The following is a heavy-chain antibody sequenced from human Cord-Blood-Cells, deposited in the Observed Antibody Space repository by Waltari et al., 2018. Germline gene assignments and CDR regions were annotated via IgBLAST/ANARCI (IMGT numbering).Heavy chain of an antibody. V-gene: IGHV1-18*01. CDR3: ARDLTQYYDFWSGYFDY. D-gene: IGHD3-3*01. CDR2: ISAYNGNT. Sequence: VQLVQSGAEVKKPGASVKVSCKASGYTFTSYGISWVRQAPGQGLEWMGWISAYNGNTNYAQKLQGRVTMTTDTSTSTAYMELRSLRSDDTAVYYCARDLTQYYDFWSGYFDYWGQGTLVTVSS. J-gene: IGHJ4*02. CDR1: GYTFTSYG.